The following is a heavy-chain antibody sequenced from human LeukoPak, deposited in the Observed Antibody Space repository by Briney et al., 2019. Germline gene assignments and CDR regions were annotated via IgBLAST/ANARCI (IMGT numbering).Heavy chain of an antibody. CDR2: ISAYNGNT. CDR3: ARAGHKAYCGGDCYSFDY. CDR1: GYTFTSYG. J-gene: IGHJ4*02. V-gene: IGHV1-18*01. Sequence: GASVKVSCKASGYTFTSYGISWVRQAPGQGLEWMGWISAYNGNTNYAQKLQGRVTMTRDTSISTAYMELSRLRSDDTAVYYCARAGHKAYCGGDCYSFDYWGQGTLVTVSS. D-gene: IGHD2-21*02.